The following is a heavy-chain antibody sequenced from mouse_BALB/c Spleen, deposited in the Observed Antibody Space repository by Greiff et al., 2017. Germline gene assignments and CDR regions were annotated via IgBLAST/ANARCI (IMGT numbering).Heavy chain of an antibody. V-gene: IGHV5-6*01. Sequence: EVKLVESGGDLVKPGGSLKLSCAASGFTFSSYGMSWVRQTPDKRLEWVATISSGGSYTYYPDSVKGRFTISRDNAKNTLYLQMSSLKSEDTAMYYCARHETTVVATDRYLDYWGQGTTVTVSS. CDR3: ARHETTVVATDRYLDY. CDR1: GFTFSSYG. D-gene: IGHD1-1*01. J-gene: IGHJ2*01. CDR2: ISSGGSYT.